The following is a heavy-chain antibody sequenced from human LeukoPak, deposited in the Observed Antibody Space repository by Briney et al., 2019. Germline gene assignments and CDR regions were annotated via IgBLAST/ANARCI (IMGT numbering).Heavy chain of an antibody. J-gene: IGHJ4*02. D-gene: IGHD3-16*01. CDR1: GGSFSGYY. CDR2: INHSGST. V-gene: IGHV4-34*01. CDR3: ARGLTHYGITFGGATDY. Sequence: SETLSLTCAVYGGSFSGYYWSWIRQPPGKGLEWIGEINHSGSTNYNPSLKSRVTISVDTSKNQFSLKLSSVTAADTAVYYCARGLTHYGITFGGATDYWGQGTLVTVSS.